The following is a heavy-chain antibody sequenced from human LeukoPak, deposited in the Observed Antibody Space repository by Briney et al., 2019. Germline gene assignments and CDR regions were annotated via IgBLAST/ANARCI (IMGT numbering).Heavy chain of an antibody. CDR1: GYTFTGYY. CDR2: INPNSGGT. Sequence: ASVKVSCKASGYTFTGYYMQWVRQAPGQGLEWMGWINPNSGGTNYAQKFQGRVTMTRDTSISTAYMELSRLRSDDTAVYYCARSPARYCSSTSCSFDPWGQGTLVTVSS. D-gene: IGHD2-2*01. J-gene: IGHJ5*02. CDR3: ARSPARYCSSTSCSFDP. V-gene: IGHV1-2*02.